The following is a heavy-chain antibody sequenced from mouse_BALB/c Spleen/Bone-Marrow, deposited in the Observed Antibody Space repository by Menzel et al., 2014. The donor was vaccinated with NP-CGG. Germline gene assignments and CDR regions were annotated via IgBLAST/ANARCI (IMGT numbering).Heavy chain of an antibody. CDR2: ITIGGAGT. Sequence: EVQLVESGGGIVQPGGSLKLSCAASGFTFSSYSMSWVRQTPDRRLEWVAYITIGGAGTYYADTVKGRFTISRDNAKNPLYLQMSSLKSEDTAMYYCTRHGGGPDYFDYWGHGTTLTVSS. J-gene: IGHJ2*01. CDR1: GFTFSSYS. V-gene: IGHV5-12-2*01. CDR3: TRHGGGPDYFDY.